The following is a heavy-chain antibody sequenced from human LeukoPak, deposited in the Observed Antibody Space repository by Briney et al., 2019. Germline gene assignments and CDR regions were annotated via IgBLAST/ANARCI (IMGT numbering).Heavy chain of an antibody. CDR2: ISGSGGST. D-gene: IGHD3-10*01. CDR3: ARGLQWFGEYMRFDP. V-gene: IGHV3-23*01. CDR1: GFTFSSYA. J-gene: IGHJ5*02. Sequence: GGSLRLSCAASGFTFSSYAMTWVRQAPGKGLEWVSAISGSGGSTYYADSVKGRFTISRDNSKNTLYLQMNSLRADDTAVYYCARGLQWFGEYMRFDPWGQGTLVTVSS.